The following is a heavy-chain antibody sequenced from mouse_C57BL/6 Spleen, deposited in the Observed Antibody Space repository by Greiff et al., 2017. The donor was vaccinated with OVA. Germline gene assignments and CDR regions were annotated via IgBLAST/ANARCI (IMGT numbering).Heavy chain of an antibody. V-gene: IGHV5-17*01. Sequence: EVKVVESGGGLVKPGGSLKLSCAASGFTFSDYGMHWVRQAPEKGLEWVAYISSGSSTIYYADTVKGRFTISRDNAKNTLFLQMTSLRSEDTAMYYCARENYYGSSYRYFDVWGTGTTVTVSS. D-gene: IGHD1-1*01. CDR3: ARENYYGSSYRYFDV. J-gene: IGHJ1*03. CDR2: ISSGSSTI. CDR1: GFTFSDYG.